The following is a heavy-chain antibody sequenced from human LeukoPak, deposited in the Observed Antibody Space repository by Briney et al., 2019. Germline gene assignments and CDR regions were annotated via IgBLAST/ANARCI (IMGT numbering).Heavy chain of an antibody. CDR3: ARAFRPGPFDY. CDR1: EFSVGSNY. Sequence: GGSLRLSCAASEFSVGSNYMTWVRQAPGKGLEWVSLIYSGGSTYYADSVKGRFTISRDNSKNTLYLQMNSLRAEDTAVYYCARAFRPGPFDYWGQGTLVTVSS. V-gene: IGHV3-66*01. J-gene: IGHJ4*02. D-gene: IGHD6-6*01. CDR2: IYSGGST.